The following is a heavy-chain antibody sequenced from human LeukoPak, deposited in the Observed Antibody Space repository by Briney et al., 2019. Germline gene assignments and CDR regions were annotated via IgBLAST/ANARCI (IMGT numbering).Heavy chain of an antibody. CDR2: IYSGGSA. J-gene: IGHJ5*02. CDR1: GFTFSDYY. Sequence: GGSLRLSCAASGFTFSDYYMSWVRQAPGKGLEWVSVIYSGGSAYYADSVKGRFTISRDNSKNTLYLQMNSLRAEDTAVYYCARDQFPGSVDPWGQGTLVTVSS. D-gene: IGHD6-25*01. CDR3: ARDQFPGSVDP. V-gene: IGHV3-66*01.